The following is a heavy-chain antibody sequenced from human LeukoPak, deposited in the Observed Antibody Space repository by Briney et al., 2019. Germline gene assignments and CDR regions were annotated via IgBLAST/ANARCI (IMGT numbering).Heavy chain of an antibody. CDR2: INAGNGNT. CDR1: GYTFTSYA. CDR3: ARDPRRGYSYGFDY. D-gene: IGHD5-18*01. V-gene: IGHV1-3*01. J-gene: IGHJ4*02. Sequence: ASVKVSCKASGYTFTSYAMHWVRQAPGQGLEWMGWINAGNGNTKYSQKFQGRVTITRDTSASTAYMELSSLRSEDTAVYYCARDPRRGYSYGFDYWGQGTLVTVSS.